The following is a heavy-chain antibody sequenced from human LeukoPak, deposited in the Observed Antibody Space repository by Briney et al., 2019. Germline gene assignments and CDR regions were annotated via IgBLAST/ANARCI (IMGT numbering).Heavy chain of an antibody. V-gene: IGHV3-7*04. J-gene: IGHJ4*02. D-gene: IGHD5-12*01. CDR3: ARDGTYTDYDPDFDI. CDR1: GFTFSRFW. CDR2: IKQDGSEK. Sequence: GGSLRLSCAASGFTFSRFWMSWVRQAPGKGVEWVANIKQDGSEKYYVDSVKGRFTISRDNAKNSLYLQMNSLRAEDTAVFYCARDGTYTDYDPDFDIWGQGTLVTVSS.